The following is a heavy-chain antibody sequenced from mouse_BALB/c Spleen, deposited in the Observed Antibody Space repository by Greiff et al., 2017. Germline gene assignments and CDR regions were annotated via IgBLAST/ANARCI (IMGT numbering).Heavy chain of an antibody. V-gene: IGHV5-17*02. J-gene: IGHJ4*01. D-gene: IGHD1-1*01. CDR1: GFTFSSFG. CDR2: ISSGSSTI. CDR3: ARYGSRAMDY. Sequence: EVNLVESGGGLVQPGGSRKLSCAASGFTFSSFGMHWVRQAPEKGLEWVAYISSGSSTIYYADTVKGRFTISRDNPKNTLFLQMTSLRSEDTAMYYCARYGSRAMDYWGQGTSVTVSS.